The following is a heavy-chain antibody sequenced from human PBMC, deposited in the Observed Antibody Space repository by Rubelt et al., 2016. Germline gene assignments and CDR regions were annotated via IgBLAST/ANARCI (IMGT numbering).Heavy chain of an antibody. D-gene: IGHD6-19*01. J-gene: IGHJ5*02. Sequence: SQKFQGRVTITRDTSASTAYMELSSLRSEDTAVYYCARDPSSGWYGWFDPWGQGTLVTVSS. CDR3: ARDPSSGWYGWFDP. V-gene: IGHV1-3*01.